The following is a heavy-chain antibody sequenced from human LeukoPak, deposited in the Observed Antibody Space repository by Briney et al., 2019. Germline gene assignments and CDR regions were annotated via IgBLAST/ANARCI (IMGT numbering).Heavy chain of an antibody. Sequence: GGSLRLSCAASGFTFSSYGMHWVRQAPGKGLEWVAVISYDGSNKYYADSVKGRFTISRDNSKNTLYLQMNSLRAEDTAVYYCAKDLGYVYGDYPDYWGQGTLVTVSS. CDR3: AKDLGYVYGDYPDY. V-gene: IGHV3-30*18. D-gene: IGHD4-17*01. CDR2: ISYDGSNK. J-gene: IGHJ4*02. CDR1: GFTFSSYG.